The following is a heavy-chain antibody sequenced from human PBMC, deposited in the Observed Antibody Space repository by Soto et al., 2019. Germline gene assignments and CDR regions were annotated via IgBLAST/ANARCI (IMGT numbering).Heavy chain of an antibody. CDR3: ARVPYSSGWYGVYYYGMDV. CDR1: GGSISSYY. CDR2: IYYSGST. Sequence: QVQLQESGPGLVKPSETLSLTCTVSGGSISSYYWSWIRQPPGKGLEWIGYIYYSGSTNYNPSLKSRVTISVDPSKNQFSLKLSSVTAADTAVYYCARVPYSSGWYGVYYYGMDVWGQGTTVTVSS. D-gene: IGHD6-19*01. J-gene: IGHJ6*02. V-gene: IGHV4-59*01.